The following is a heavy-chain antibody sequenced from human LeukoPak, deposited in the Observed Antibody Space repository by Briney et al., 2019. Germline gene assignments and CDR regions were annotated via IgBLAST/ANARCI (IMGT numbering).Heavy chain of an antibody. CDR3: ARRRIAAAGLYYYYGMDV. Sequence: ASVKVSCKASGYTFTSYGISWVRKAPGQGLEWMGWISAYNGNTNYAQKLQGRVTMTTDTSTSTAYVELRSLRSDDTAVYYCARRRIAAAGLYYYYGMDVWGQGTTVTVSS. CDR1: GYTFTSYG. CDR2: ISAYNGNT. D-gene: IGHD6-13*01. V-gene: IGHV1-18*01. J-gene: IGHJ6*02.